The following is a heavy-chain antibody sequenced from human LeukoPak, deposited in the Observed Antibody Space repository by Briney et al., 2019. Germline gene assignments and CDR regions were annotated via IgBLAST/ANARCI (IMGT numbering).Heavy chain of an antibody. CDR1: GYRFISYW. V-gene: IGHV5-51*01. CDR3: ARSFAHVERYYFDY. D-gene: IGHD1-1*01. J-gene: IGHJ4*02. CDR2: IYPGDSDT. Sequence: GESLKIFCKGSGYRFISYWIGWVRQMPGKGLEWMGIIYPGDSDTTYSPSFQGQVTISADKSINTAYLQWRSLKASDTAMYYCARSFAHVERYYFDYWGQGTLVSVSS.